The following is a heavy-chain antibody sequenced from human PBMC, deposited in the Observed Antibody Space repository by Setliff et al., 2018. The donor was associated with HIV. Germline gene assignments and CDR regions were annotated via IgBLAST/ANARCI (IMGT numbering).Heavy chain of an antibody. CDR1: GESISGSSYS. CDR3: SRLYGSGHYFAFDF. J-gene: IGHJ4*02. CDR2: ITYSGSA. D-gene: IGHD3-10*01. Sequence: PSETLSLTCTVSGESISGSSYSWGWIRQPPGKGPEWIGSITYSGSARYNPSLKSRVAISVDMSKNQFSLRVTSLTALDTAVYYCSRLYGSGHYFAFDFWGQGALVTVSS. V-gene: IGHV4-39*01.